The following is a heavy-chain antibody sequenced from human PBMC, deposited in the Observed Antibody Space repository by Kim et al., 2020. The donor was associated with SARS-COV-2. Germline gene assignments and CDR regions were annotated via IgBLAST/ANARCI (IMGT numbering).Heavy chain of an antibody. CDR3: ARRAYSSGWWYFDY. D-gene: IGHD6-19*01. J-gene: IGHJ4*02. CDR2: ISGDGSST. V-gene: IGHV3-74*01. CDR1: GFTLSSYW. Sequence: GGSLRLSCVASGFTLSSYWMHWVRQAPGKGLVWVSRISGDGSSTSYADSVKGRFTISRDNAKNTLYLQMNSLRVEDTAVYYCARRAYSSGWWYFDYWGQGTLVTVSS.